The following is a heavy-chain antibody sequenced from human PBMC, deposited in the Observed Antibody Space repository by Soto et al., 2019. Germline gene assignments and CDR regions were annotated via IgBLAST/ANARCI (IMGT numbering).Heavy chain of an antibody. CDR3: TPSGATGSYFHA. Sequence: EVHLMESGGGLVQPGGSLRLSCAASGITLTNAWMNWVRQAPGKGLEWVGRIKSNTAGGTTDFTAPVKGRFSISRDDSKNTMYLQMNSLKSEDTAVYYCTPSGATGSYFHAWGQGTLVTVSS. V-gene: IGHV3-15*07. J-gene: IGHJ5*02. CDR2: IKSNTAGGTT. CDR1: GITLTNAW. D-gene: IGHD1-26*01.